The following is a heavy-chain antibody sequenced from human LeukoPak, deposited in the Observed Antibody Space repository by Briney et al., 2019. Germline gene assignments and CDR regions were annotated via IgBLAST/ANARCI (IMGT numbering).Heavy chain of an antibody. CDR3: ARVLTGIDALDI. D-gene: IGHD7-27*01. CDR1: GFTFSSYS. Sequence: GGSLRLSCAASGFTFSSYSMNWVRQAPGKGLEWVSSISSSSSYIYYADSVKGRFTISRDNAKNSLYLQMNSLRAEDTAVYYCARVLTGIDALDIWGQGTMVTVSS. CDR2: ISSSSSYI. V-gene: IGHV3-21*01. J-gene: IGHJ3*02.